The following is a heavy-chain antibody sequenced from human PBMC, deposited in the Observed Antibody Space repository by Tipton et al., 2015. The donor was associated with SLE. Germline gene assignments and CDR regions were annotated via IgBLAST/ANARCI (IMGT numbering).Heavy chain of an antibody. Sequence: QSGAEVKKPGSSVKVSCKASGGTFNTYAINWVRQAPGQGLEWMGRIIPIVGTANYAQKMQGRVTITADESTNTAYMELSSLKSDDTAVYYCARRSGSLGGGMDVWGQGTTVTVSS. CDR1: GGTFNTYA. V-gene: IGHV1-69*01. CDR3: ARRSGSLGGGMDV. D-gene: IGHD1-26*01. CDR2: IIPIVGTA. J-gene: IGHJ6*02.